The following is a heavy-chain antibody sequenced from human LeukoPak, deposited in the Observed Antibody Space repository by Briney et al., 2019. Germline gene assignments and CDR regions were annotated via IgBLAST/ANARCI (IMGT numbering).Heavy chain of an antibody. V-gene: IGHV4-59*08. J-gene: IGHJ6*02. CDR2: VYYSGST. CDR1: GGSIRSYY. CDR3: AGPSEDNCYYTMDV. D-gene: IGHD6-19*01. Sequence: KPSETLSLTCAVSGGSIRSYYWSWIRQPPGKGLEWIGYVYYSGSTNYNPSLKSRVTISVDTSKNQFSLKVSSVTATDTAVYYCAGPSEDNCYYTMDVWGQGTPVTVSS.